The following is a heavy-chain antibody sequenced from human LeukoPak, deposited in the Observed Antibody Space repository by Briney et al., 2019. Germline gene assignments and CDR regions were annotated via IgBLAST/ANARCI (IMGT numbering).Heavy chain of an antibody. CDR3: ARRLGRKFGERFYYYHYMDV. CDR1: GGSISSYY. Sequence: PSETLSLTCTVSGGSISSYYWSWIRQPAGKGLEWIGRMYSNGNTNYNPSLKSRVTMSVDTSKNQFSLKLSSVTAADTAVYYCARRLGRKFGERFYYYHYMDVWGKGTTVTISS. CDR2: MYSNGNT. V-gene: IGHV4-4*07. J-gene: IGHJ6*03. D-gene: IGHD3-10*01.